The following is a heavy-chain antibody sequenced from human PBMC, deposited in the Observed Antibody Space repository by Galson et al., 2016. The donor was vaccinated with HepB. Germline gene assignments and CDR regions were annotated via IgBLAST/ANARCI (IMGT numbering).Heavy chain of an antibody. D-gene: IGHD4/OR15-4a*01. Sequence: SVKVSCKASGYTFTNYGIHWVRQDPGQRLEWLGWINGGNGNTNHSQKFPRRVTFSRDTSANTAYMEVSSLRSEDTAAFFCARVGAYFYGMDVWGQGTTVTVSS. CDR1: GYTFTNYG. CDR3: ARVGAYFYGMDV. J-gene: IGHJ6*02. CDR2: INGGNGNT. V-gene: IGHV1-3*01.